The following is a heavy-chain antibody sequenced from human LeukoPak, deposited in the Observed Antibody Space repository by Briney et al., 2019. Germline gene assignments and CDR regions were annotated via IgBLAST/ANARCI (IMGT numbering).Heavy chain of an antibody. Sequence: GGSLRLSCAASGFIFTDYWMYWVRQAPGRGLAWVANIKQDGSEKYYVDSVKGRFTISRDNAKNSLYLQMNSLRAEDTAVYYCAREGYSSSWEYYFDYWGQGTLVTVSS. D-gene: IGHD6-13*01. J-gene: IGHJ4*02. CDR3: AREGYSSSWEYYFDY. V-gene: IGHV3-7*01. CDR2: IKQDGSEK. CDR1: GFIFTDYW.